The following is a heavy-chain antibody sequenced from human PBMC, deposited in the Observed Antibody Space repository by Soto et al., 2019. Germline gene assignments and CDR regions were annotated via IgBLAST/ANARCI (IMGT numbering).Heavy chain of an antibody. V-gene: IGHV1-18*01. J-gene: IGHJ4*02. CDR2: ISAHNGNT. D-gene: IGHD1-1*01. Sequence: QVHLVQSGAEVKKPGASVKVSCKGSGYIFTTYGITWVRQAPGQGLEWMGWISAHNGNTNYAQKLQGRVTVTRDTSTSTAYMELRNRRSDDPAVYYCARGRYGDYWGQGALVTVSS. CDR1: GYIFTTYG. CDR3: ARGRYGDY.